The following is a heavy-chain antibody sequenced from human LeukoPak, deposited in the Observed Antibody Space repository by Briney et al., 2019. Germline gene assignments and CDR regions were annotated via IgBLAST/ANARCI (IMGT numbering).Heavy chain of an antibody. CDR2: IRYDGSNK. CDR1: GFTFSSYG. V-gene: IGHV3-30*02. CDR3: AKDGIDIVVVPAASRPYYYYMDV. D-gene: IGHD2-2*01. J-gene: IGHJ6*03. Sequence: PGGSLRLSCAASGFTFSSYGMHWVRQAPGKGLEWVAFIRYDGSNKYYADSVEGRFTISRDNSKNTLYLQMNSLRAEDTAVYYCAKDGIDIVVVPAASRPYYYYMDVWGKGTTVTVSS.